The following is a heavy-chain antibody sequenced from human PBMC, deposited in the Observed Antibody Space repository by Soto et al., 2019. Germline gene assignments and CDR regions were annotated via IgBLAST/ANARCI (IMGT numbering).Heavy chain of an antibody. CDR1: GYTFTSYD. J-gene: IGHJ4*02. D-gene: IGHD3-3*01. V-gene: IGHV1-8*01. CDR2: MNPNSGNT. Sequence: QVQLVQSGAEVKKPGASVKVSCKASGYTFTSYDINWVRQATGQGLEWMGWMNPNSGNTGYAQKFQGRVPLTRNTSISKAYMELSSLRSEDTAVYYCASAPRTYYDFWSGYYTEHLSYSYFDYWGQGTLVTVSS. CDR3: ASAPRTYYDFWSGYYTEHLSYSYFDY.